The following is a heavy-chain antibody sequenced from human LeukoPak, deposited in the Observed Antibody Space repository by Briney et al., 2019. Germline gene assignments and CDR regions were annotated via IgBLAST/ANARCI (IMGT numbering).Heavy chain of an antibody. D-gene: IGHD3-10*01. CDR3: ARHAFSGWFGDNWFDP. CDR1: GGSISDYY. Sequence: PSETLSLTCTVSGGSISDYYWSWIRQPPGKGLEWIGYIYYSGSTDYNPSLKSRVTISLDTSKNQFSLKPSSVTAADTAVYYCARHAFSGWFGDNWFDPWGQGTLVTVSS. J-gene: IGHJ5*02. V-gene: IGHV4-59*08. CDR2: IYYSGST.